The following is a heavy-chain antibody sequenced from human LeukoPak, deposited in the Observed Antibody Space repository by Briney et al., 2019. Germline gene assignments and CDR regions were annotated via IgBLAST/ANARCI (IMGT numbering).Heavy chain of an antibody. CDR1: GFSFNSYA. D-gene: IGHD2-15*01. J-gene: IGHJ3*02. Sequence: PGGSLRLSCAASGFSFNSYAFHWVRQAPGKGLEWVAVISYDGSKKYYADSVKGRFTISRDNSKNTVYLQMNSPRVEDTAVYYCARGTSQGYCGGGDCYGAFDIWGQGTMVTVSS. CDR2: ISYDGSKK. CDR3: ARGTSQGYCGGGDCYGAFDI. V-gene: IGHV3-30-3*01.